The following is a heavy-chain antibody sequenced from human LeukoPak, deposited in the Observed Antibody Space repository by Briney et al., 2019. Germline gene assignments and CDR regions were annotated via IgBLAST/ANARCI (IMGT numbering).Heavy chain of an antibody. Sequence: PGGSLRLSCAASGFTFSSYAMHWVRQAPGKGLEWVAVISYDGSNKYYADSVKGRFTISRDNSKNTLYLQMNSLGAEDTAVYYCARARGGYSGYDAFDYWGQGTLVTVSS. CDR2: ISYDGSNK. CDR1: GFTFSSYA. J-gene: IGHJ4*02. V-gene: IGHV3-30*04. CDR3: ARARGGYSGYDAFDY. D-gene: IGHD5-12*01.